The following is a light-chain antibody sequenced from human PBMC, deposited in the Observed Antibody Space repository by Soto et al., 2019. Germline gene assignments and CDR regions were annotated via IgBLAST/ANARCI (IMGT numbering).Light chain of an antibody. CDR3: HQYGSAPRT. Sequence: EIVLTQSPGTLSLSPGERATLSCGASQSVSSASLAWYQQKPGQAPRLLIYDASSRATGIPDRFSGSGSGTDFTLTISRLEPEDCAVYYCHQYGSAPRTFGQGTKLEIK. V-gene: IGKV3-20*01. CDR2: DAS. CDR1: QSVSSAS. J-gene: IGKJ2*01.